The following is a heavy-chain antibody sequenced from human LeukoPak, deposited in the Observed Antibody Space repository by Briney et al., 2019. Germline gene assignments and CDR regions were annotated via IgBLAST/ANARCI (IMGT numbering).Heavy chain of an antibody. D-gene: IGHD5-12*01. CDR3: ARGLRFDDYYYYGMDV. J-gene: IGHJ6*02. V-gene: IGHV1-2*06. CDR2: INPNSGGT. Sequence: ASVNVSCKASGYTFTGYYMRWVRQAPGQGLEWMGRINPNSGGTNYAQKFQGRVTMTRDTSISTAYMELSRLRSDDTAVYYCARGLRFDDYYYYGMDVWGQGTTVTVSS. CDR1: GYTFTGYY.